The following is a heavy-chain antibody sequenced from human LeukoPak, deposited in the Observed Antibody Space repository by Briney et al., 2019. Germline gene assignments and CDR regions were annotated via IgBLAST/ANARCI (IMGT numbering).Heavy chain of an antibody. CDR1: GFTVSSNY. CDR2: IYSGGST. V-gene: IGHV3-53*01. Sequence: GGSLRLSCAASGFTVSSNYMSWVRQAPGKGLEWVSVIYSGGSTYCADSVKGRFTISRDNSKNTLYLQMNSLRAEDTAVYYCARGIWFGELSTFDYWGQGTLVTVSS. CDR3: ARGIWFGELSTFDY. D-gene: IGHD3-10*01. J-gene: IGHJ4*02.